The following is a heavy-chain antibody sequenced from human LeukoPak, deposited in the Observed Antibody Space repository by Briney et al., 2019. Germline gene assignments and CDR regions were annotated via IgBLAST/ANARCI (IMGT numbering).Heavy chain of an antibody. Sequence: GGSLRLSCAASGFTFSSYWMNWARQAPGKGLEWVASINHNGNVNYYVDSVKGRFTISRDNAKNSLDLQMHSLRPEDTAVYYCVRLDWYFDLWGRGTLVTVSS. V-gene: IGHV3-7*01. CDR1: GFTFSSYW. CDR3: VRLDWYFDL. CDR2: INHNGNVN. J-gene: IGHJ2*01.